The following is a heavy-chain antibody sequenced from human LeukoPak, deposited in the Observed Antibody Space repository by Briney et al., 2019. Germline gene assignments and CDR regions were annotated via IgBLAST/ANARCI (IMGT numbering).Heavy chain of an antibody. Sequence: GGSLKLSCAASGFNFIDYSMNWVRQAPGKGLEWISYIGISSGNTKYADSVKGRFTISRDKARNSLYLQMNSLRVEDTAVYYCARDHRYAFDNWGHGTLVTVSS. J-gene: IGHJ4*01. CDR1: GFNFIDYS. D-gene: IGHD5-12*01. V-gene: IGHV3-48*01. CDR3: ARDHRYAFDN. CDR2: IGISSGNT.